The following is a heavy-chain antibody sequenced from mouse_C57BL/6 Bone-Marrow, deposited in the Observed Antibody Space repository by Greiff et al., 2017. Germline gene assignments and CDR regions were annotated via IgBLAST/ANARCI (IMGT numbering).Heavy chain of an antibody. CDR1: GYTFTSYW. V-gene: IGHV1-69*01. Sequence: QVQLQQPGAELVMPGASVKLSCKASGYTFTSYWMHWVKQRPGQGLEWIGEIDPSDSYTNYNQKFKGKSTLTVDKSSSTAYMQRSSLTSEDSAVYYCARENYYGSSYDWYFDVWGTGTTVTVSS. CDR2: IDPSDSYT. CDR3: ARENYYGSSYDWYFDV. J-gene: IGHJ1*03. D-gene: IGHD1-1*01.